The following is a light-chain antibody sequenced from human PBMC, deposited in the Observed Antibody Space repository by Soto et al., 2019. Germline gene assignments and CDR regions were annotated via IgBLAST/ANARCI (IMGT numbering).Light chain of an antibody. V-gene: IGKV3-15*01. CDR3: QQYNDWPRT. CDR2: GAY. Sequence: DIVLTQSPVTLSASPGESATLSCRASQSVNSDLAWYQQNPGQAPTLLIYGAYIRALGIPARFSGSWSGAEFTLTIRSLQSEDFELYFCQQYNDWPRTFGQGTKVEIK. J-gene: IGKJ1*01. CDR1: QSVNSD.